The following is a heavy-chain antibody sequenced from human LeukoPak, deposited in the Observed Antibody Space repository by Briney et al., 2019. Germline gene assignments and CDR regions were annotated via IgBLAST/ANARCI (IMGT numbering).Heavy chain of an antibody. Sequence: ASETLSLTCAAYGGSFSGYYWSWIRQPPGKGLEWIGEINHSGSTNYNPSLKSRVTISVDTPKNQFSLKLSSVSAADTAVYYCARGGKYSSSFAFDYWGQGTLVTVSS. V-gene: IGHV4-34*01. CDR3: ARGGKYSSSFAFDY. CDR1: GGSFSGYY. J-gene: IGHJ4*02. D-gene: IGHD6-6*01. CDR2: INHSGST.